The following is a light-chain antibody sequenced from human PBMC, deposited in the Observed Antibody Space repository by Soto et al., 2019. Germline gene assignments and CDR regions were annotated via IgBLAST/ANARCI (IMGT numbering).Light chain of an antibody. Sequence: QSVLTQPASVSGSPGQSITISCTGTSTDVGDSNHVSWYQHHPGKAPKLIIYEVSYRPSGVSNRFSGSKSAYTASLTISGIQAEDEADYYCNSQTTSGIRVFGTGTKVTVL. CDR3: NSQTTSGIRV. J-gene: IGLJ1*01. CDR1: STDVGDSNH. V-gene: IGLV2-14*01. CDR2: EVS.